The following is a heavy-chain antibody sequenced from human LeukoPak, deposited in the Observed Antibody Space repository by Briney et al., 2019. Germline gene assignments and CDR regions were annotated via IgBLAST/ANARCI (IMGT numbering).Heavy chain of an antibody. V-gene: IGHV4-39*01. CDR2: IYYGGST. CDR3: ARIGGGSWRNPGYWFDP. J-gene: IGHJ5*02. CDR1: GASISSASDY. D-gene: IGHD2-15*01. Sequence: SETLSLTCAVSGASISSASDYWGWIRQPPGKGLEWLGSIYYGGSTYDNPSLRSRVTISADTSKNQFSLKLTSVTAADTAVYYCARIGGGSWRNPGYWFDPWGQGNLVTVSS.